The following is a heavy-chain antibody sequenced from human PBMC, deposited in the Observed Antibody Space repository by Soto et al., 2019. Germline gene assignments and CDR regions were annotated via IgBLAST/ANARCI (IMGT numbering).Heavy chain of an antibody. CDR3: ARGSVTIYYYYGMDV. CDR2: ISAYNGNT. CDR1: GYTFTSYG. D-gene: IGHD4-17*01. J-gene: IGHJ6*02. Sequence: GASVKVSCKASGYTFTSYGISWVRQAPGQGLEWMGWISAYNGNTNYAQKLQGRVTMTTDTSTSTAYMELRSLRSDDTAVYYCARGSVTIYYYYGMDVWGQGTTVTVSS. V-gene: IGHV1-18*01.